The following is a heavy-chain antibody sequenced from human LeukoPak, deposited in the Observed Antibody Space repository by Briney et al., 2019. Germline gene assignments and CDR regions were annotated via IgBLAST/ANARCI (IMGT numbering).Heavy chain of an antibody. D-gene: IGHD3-10*01. CDR3: ARDAPVYYYGSGSYPRFDY. J-gene: IGHJ4*02. V-gene: IGHV4-59*01. CDR1: GGSFSGYY. Sequence: SETLSLTCAVYGGSFSGYYWSWIRQPPGKGLEWIGYIYYSGSTNYNPSLKSRVTISVDTSKNQFSLKLSSVTAADTAVYYCARDAPVYYYGSGSYPRFDYWGQGTLVTVSS. CDR2: IYYSGST.